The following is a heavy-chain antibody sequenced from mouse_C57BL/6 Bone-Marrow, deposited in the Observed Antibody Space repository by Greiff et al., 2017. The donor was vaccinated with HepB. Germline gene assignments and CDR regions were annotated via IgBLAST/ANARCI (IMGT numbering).Heavy chain of an antibody. V-gene: IGHV1-63*01. J-gene: IGHJ1*03. Sequence: VKLVESGAELVRPGTSVKMSCKASGYTFTNYWIGWAKQRPGHGLEWIGDIYPGGGYTNYNEKFKGKATLTADKSSSTAYMQFSSLTSEDSAIYYCARRLYWYFDVWGTGTTVTVSS. CDR3: ARRLYWYFDV. CDR1: GYTFTNYW. CDR2: IYPGGGYT.